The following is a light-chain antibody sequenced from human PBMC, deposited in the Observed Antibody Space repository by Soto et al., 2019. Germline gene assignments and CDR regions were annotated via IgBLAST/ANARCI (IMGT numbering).Light chain of an antibody. J-gene: IGKJ5*01. CDR3: QKYSSVIT. V-gene: IGKV1-27*01. CDR2: AAS. CDR1: QGISNF. Sequence: DIQMTQSPSSLSASVGDRVTITCRASQGISNFLAWYQQKPGKVPKLLISAASTLQSGDPSRFSGSGSGTEFTLTITSLPPEDVATYYCQKYSSVITFGQGTRLEI.